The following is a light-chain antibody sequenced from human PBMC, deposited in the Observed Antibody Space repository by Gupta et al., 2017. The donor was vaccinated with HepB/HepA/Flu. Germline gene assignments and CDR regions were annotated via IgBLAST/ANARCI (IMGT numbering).Light chain of an antibody. CDR2: DVT. Sequence: QSALTQPRSVSGSPGQSVTISCTGTIDNLGGYNYVSWYQQHPGTAPKLIIYDVTKRPSGVPDRFSASRSGSAPSLTISGLQADDESDYYCCSYTGEYIFGTGTRVTVL. CDR1: IDNLGGYNY. V-gene: IGLV2-11*01. J-gene: IGLJ1*01. CDR3: CSYTGEYI.